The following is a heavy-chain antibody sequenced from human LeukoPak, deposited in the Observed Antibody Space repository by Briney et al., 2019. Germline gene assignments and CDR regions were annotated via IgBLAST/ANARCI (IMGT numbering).Heavy chain of an antibody. CDR2: ISSSMSYI. V-gene: IGHV3-21*01. Sequence: PGGCPRLSRAASRFTLRSYSMNWVPQTPRKGLERVSSISSSMSYIYSTDSAKGRFTTSRDNAKNSLYLQKNSLRAEDTAVYYCARDGDRYYDSSGERDIDYWGQGTLVTVSS. J-gene: IGHJ4*02. D-gene: IGHD3-22*01. CDR3: ARDGDRYYDSSGERDIDY. CDR1: RFTLRSYS.